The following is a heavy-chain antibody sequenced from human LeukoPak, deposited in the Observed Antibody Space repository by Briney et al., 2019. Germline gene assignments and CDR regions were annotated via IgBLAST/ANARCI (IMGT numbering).Heavy chain of an antibody. J-gene: IGHJ6*03. D-gene: IGHD5-12*01. CDR3: ARVGYSGWYMDV. CDR2: ISSSSSYI. Sequence: PGGSLRLSCATSGFSFSSYGMSWVRQAPGKGLEWVSSISSSSSYIYYADSVKGRFTISRDNAKNSLYLQMNSLRAEDTAVYYCARVGYSGWYMDVWGKGTTVTVSS. V-gene: IGHV3-21*01. CDR1: GFSFSSYG.